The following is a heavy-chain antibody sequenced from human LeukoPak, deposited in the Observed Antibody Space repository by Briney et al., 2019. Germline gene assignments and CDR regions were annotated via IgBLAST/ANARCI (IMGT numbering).Heavy chain of an antibody. Sequence: GGSLRLSCAASGFTFDDYGMSWVRQAPGKGLEWVPGINWNGGSTGYADSVKGRFTISRDNAKNSLYLQMNSLRAEDTALYYCARVQSVIAVAGRIDYWGQGTLVTVSS. D-gene: IGHD6-19*01. CDR2: INWNGGST. CDR3: ARVQSVIAVAGRIDY. CDR1: GFTFDDYG. J-gene: IGHJ4*02. V-gene: IGHV3-20*04.